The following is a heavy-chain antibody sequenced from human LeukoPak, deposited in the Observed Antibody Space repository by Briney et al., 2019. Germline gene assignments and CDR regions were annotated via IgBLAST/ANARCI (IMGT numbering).Heavy chain of an antibody. CDR2: IIPILGIA. J-gene: IGHJ4*02. Sequence: SVKVSYKASGGTFSSYAISWVRQAPGQGLEWMGRIIPILGIANYAQKFQGRVTITADKSTSTAYMELSSLRSEDTAVYYCARDLRTFLDYWGQGTLVTVSS. V-gene: IGHV1-69*04. CDR1: GGTFSSYA. CDR3: ARDLRTFLDY. D-gene: IGHD1-1*01.